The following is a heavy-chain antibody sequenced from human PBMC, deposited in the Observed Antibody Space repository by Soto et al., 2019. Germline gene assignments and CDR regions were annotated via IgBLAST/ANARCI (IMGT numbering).Heavy chain of an antibody. CDR2: ISYDGSNK. CDR3: AKDLRPSLGGWGLLPECPPDY. Sequence: QVQLVESGGGVVQPGRSLRLSCAASGFTFSSYGMHLVRQAPGKGLEWVAVISYDGSNKYYADSVKGRFTISRDNSKNTLYRQMNSLRAEDTAVYYCAKDLRPSLGGWGLLPECPPDYWGQGTLVTVSS. CDR1: GFTFSSYG. V-gene: IGHV3-30*18. D-gene: IGHD1-26*01. J-gene: IGHJ4*02.